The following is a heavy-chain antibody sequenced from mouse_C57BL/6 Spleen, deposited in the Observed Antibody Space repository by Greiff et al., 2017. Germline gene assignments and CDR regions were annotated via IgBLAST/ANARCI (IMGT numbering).Heavy chain of an antibody. J-gene: IGHJ3*01. CDR3: ARSRDSSGPAWFAY. V-gene: IGHV1-54*01. Sequence: VQLQQSGAELVRPGTSVKVSCKASGYAFTNYLIEWVKQRPGQGLEWIGVINPGSGGTNYNEKFKGKATLTADKSSSTAYMQLSSLTSEDSAVYCCARSRDSSGPAWFAYWGQGTLVTVFA. D-gene: IGHD3-2*02. CDR2: INPGSGGT. CDR1: GYAFTNYL.